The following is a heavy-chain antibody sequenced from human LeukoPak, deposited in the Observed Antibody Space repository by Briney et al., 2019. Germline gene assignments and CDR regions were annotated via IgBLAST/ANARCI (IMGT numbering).Heavy chain of an antibody. CDR3: VAYNWNYPDY. D-gene: IGHD1-20*01. Sequence: GGSLRLSCAASGFSFSSYYMYWVRQAPEKGLVWVSRIKTDGSSTAYADPVKGRFTISRDNAKNTLYLQMNSPRAEDTAVYYCVAYNWNYPDYWGQGTLVTVSS. CDR2: IKTDGSST. V-gene: IGHV3-74*01. J-gene: IGHJ4*02. CDR1: GFSFSSYY.